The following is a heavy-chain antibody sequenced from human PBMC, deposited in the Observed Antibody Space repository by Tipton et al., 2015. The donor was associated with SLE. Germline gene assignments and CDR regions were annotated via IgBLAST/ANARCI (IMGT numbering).Heavy chain of an antibody. Sequence: TLSLTCTVSGGSITNHYWNWIRQPPGKGLEWIGYIHYSGTTHDNPSLKSRVTMSVDMSKNQFSLRLTSVTAADTAVYYCARDGRGDYPKGVMDVWGKGTTVTVSS. V-gene: IGHV4-59*11. J-gene: IGHJ6*04. CDR3: ARDGRGDYPKGVMDV. CDR2: IHYSGTT. D-gene: IGHD4-17*01. CDR1: GGSITNHY.